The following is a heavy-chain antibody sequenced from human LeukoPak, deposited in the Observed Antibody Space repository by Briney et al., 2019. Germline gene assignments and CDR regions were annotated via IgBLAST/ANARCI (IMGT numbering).Heavy chain of an antibody. CDR3: AREDYYDSGSNDY. D-gene: IGHD3-22*01. V-gene: IGHV1-8*03. Sequence: ASVKVSCKASGYTFSNYYIHWVRQATGQGLEWMGWMNPNSGNTGYAQKFQGRVTITRNTSISTVYMELSRLRSEDTAVYYCAREDYYDSGSNDYWGQGTLVTVSS. CDR2: MNPNSGNT. CDR1: GYTFSNYY. J-gene: IGHJ4*02.